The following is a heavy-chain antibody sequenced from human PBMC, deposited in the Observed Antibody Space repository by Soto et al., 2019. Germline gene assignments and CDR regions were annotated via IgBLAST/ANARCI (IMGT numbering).Heavy chain of an antibody. V-gene: IGHV6-1*01. D-gene: IGHD6-6*01. Sequence: SQTLSLTCAISGDSVSSTSAAWNWIRQSPSRGLEWLGRTYYRSKWSRNYAASVEGRITISPDTSKNQVSLQLTSVTPEDTAAYYCARDAGYSSSSGAWGDAFDIWGQGTMVTVSS. CDR1: GDSVSSTSAA. CDR2: TYYRSKWSR. CDR3: ARDAGYSSSSGAWGDAFDI. J-gene: IGHJ3*02.